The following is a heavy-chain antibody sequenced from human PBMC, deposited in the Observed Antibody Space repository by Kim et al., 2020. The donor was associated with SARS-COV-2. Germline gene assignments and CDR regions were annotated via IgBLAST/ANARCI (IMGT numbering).Heavy chain of an antibody. J-gene: IGHJ4*02. CDR1: GGSISSYY. CDR3: ARAADCSSTSCYEVDY. D-gene: IGHD2-2*01. CDR2: IYYSGST. V-gene: IGHV4-59*13. Sequence: SETLSLTCTVSGGSISSYYWSWIRQPPGKGLEWIGYIYYSGSTNYNPSLKSRVTISADTSKNQFSLKLSSVTAADTAVYYCARAADCSSTSCYEVDYWGQGTLVTVSS.